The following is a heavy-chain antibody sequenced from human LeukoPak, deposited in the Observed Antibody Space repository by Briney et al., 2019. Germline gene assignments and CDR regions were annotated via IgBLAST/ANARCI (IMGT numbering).Heavy chain of an antibody. V-gene: IGHV3-30*02. CDR1: GFTFSSYG. Sequence: GGSLRLSCAASGFTFSSYGMHWVCQAPGKGLEWVAFIRYDGSNKYYADSVKGRFTISRDNSKNTLYLQMNSLRAEDTAVYYCARDMGGKNYDILTGYYIESGYFDYWGQGTLVTVSS. D-gene: IGHD3-9*01. CDR3: ARDMGGKNYDILTGYYIESGYFDY. J-gene: IGHJ4*02. CDR2: IRYDGSNK.